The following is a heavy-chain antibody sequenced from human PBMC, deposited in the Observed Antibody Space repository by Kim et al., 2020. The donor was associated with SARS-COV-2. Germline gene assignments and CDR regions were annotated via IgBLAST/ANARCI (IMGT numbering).Heavy chain of an antibody. Sequence: GGSLRLSCAASGFTFSSYSMNWVRQAPGKGLEWVSSISSSSSYIYYADSVKGRFTISRDNAKNSLYLQMNSLRAEDTAVYYCAGRSPFIPRTPYYYGMDVWVQGTTVTVSS. D-gene: IGHD3-16*02. V-gene: IGHV3-21*01. CDR2: ISSSSSYI. J-gene: IGHJ6*02. CDR3: AGRSPFIPRTPYYYGMDV. CDR1: GFTFSSYS.